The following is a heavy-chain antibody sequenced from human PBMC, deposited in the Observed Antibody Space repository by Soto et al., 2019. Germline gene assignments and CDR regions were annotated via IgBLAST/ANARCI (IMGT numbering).Heavy chain of an antibody. CDR1: LGLVLSDSQS. CDR2: TYYRSKWYN. J-gene: IGHJ6*02. V-gene: IGHV6-1*01. Sequence: LSYAISLGLVLSDSQSWNWNRQTPARRREWLGRTYYRSKWYNDYAVSVKSRITINPDTSKNQFSLQLNSVTPEDTAVYYCARGGVAAAGWHVDGMDVWGQGTTVTV. CDR3: ARGGVAAAGWHVDGMDV. D-gene: IGHD6-13*01.